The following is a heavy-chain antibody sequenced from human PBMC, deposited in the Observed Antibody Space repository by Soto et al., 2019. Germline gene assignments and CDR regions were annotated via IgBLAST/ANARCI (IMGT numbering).Heavy chain of an antibody. CDR3: ARSSLYCSSTSCSNSYRMDG. D-gene: IGHD2-2*01. Sequence: NVSFKASGGTXTRYAIRLVRQPPGQGLEWMGGIIPIFGTANYAQKFQGRVTITADESKSTAYMELSRLRSEDKAVYYCARSSLYCSSTSCSNSYRMDGWGQGTTDTV. CDR1: GGTXTRYA. J-gene: IGHJ6*02. CDR2: IIPIFGTA. V-gene: IGHV1-69*01.